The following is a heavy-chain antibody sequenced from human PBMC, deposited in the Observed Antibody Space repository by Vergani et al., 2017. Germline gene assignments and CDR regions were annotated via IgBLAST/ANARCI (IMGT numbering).Heavy chain of an antibody. J-gene: IGHJ6*02. D-gene: IGHD4-23*01. CDR2: INHSGST. Sequence: QVQLQQWGAGLLKPSETLSLTCAVYGGSFSGYYWSWIRQPPGKGLEWIGEINHSGSTNYNPSLKSRVTISVDTSKNQFSLKLSSVTAADTAVYYCARDMTTVVTPSYYGMDVWGQGTTVTVSS. CDR1: GGSFSGYY. CDR3: ARDMTTVVTPSYYGMDV. V-gene: IGHV4-34*01.